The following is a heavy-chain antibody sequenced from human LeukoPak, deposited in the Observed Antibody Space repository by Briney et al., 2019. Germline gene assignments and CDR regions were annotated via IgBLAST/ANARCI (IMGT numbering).Heavy chain of an antibody. V-gene: IGHV4-34*01. Sequence: SETLSLTCAVYGGSFSGYYWSWIRQPPGKGLEWIGEINHSGSTNYNPSLKSRVTISVDTSKNQFSLKLSSVTAADTAVYYCARRNGSGSYSPGYFDYWGQGTLSPSPQ. CDR2: INHSGST. D-gene: IGHD3-10*01. CDR1: GGSFSGYY. CDR3: ARRNGSGSYSPGYFDY. J-gene: IGHJ4*02.